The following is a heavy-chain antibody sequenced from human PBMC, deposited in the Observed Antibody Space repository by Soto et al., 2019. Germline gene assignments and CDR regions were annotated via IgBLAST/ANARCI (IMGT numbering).Heavy chain of an antibody. V-gene: IGHV3-53*05. Sequence: GGSLRLSCAASGLTVSGNFMSWVRQAPGKGLEWVSVIFSGGATYYADSVKGRFTISRDNAKNSLYLQMNSLRAEDTALYYCAKDMYPCSGGTTCYLLVAFDVWGQGTMVTVSS. D-gene: IGHD2-15*01. J-gene: IGHJ3*01. CDR3: AKDMYPCSGGTTCYLLVAFDV. CDR1: GLTVSGNF. CDR2: IFSGGAT.